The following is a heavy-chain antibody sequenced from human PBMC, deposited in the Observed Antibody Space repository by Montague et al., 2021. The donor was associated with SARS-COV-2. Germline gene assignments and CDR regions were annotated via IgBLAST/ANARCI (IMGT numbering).Heavy chain of an antibody. J-gene: IGHJ6*02. Sequence: SRSLSWAASGFTFSSYAMHWVRQAPGKGLEWEAVISYDGSNKYYADSVKGRFTISRDNSKNALYLQMNSLRAEGTAVYYCARVLGGYYGMDVWGQGTTVTVSS. CDR2: ISYDGSNK. V-gene: IGHV3-30-3*01. CDR1: GFTFSSYA. CDR3: ARVLGGYYGMDV. D-gene: IGHD2/OR15-2a*01.